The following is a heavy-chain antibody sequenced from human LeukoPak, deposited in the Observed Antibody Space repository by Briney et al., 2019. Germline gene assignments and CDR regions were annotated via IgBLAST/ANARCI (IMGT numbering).Heavy chain of an antibody. CDR2: ISSSSSYI. CDR3: ARDLGAYGSGSYPYDY. D-gene: IGHD3-10*01. J-gene: IGHJ4*02. V-gene: IGHV3-21*01. Sequence: PGGSLRLSCAASGFTFSSYSMNWVRQAPGKGLEWVSSISSSSSYIYYADSVKGRFTISRDNAKNSLYLQMNSLRAEDTAVYYCARDLGAYGSGSYPYDYWGQGTLVTVSS. CDR1: GFTFSSYS.